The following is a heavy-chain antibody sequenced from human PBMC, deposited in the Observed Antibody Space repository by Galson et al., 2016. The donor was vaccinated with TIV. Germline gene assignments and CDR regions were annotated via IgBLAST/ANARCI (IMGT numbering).Heavy chain of an antibody. CDR1: GFTFSRYP. D-gene: IGHD1-1*01. V-gene: IGHV3-30-3*01. J-gene: IGHJ4*02. CDR2: ISYDGSNK. Sequence: SLRLSCADTGFTFSRYPMHWVRQAPGKGLEWVAVISYDGSNKYYADSVKGRFTISRDNSKNTLYLQMNSLRAEDTGVYYCAKEVQRRLHYWGQGTPVTVSS. CDR3: AKEVQRRLHY.